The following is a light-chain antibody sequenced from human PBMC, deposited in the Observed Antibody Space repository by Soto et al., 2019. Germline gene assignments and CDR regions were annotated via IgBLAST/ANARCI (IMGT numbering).Light chain of an antibody. Sequence: DIQMTQSPSTLSASVGDRVTITCRASQSISTWLAWYQQKPGRAPKILIYKASSLESGVPSRFSGSGSGTEFTLTITSLQPDDFATYYCQEYSSYPWTFGPGTKVEVK. V-gene: IGKV1-5*03. J-gene: IGKJ1*01. CDR3: QEYSSYPWT. CDR2: KAS. CDR1: QSISTW.